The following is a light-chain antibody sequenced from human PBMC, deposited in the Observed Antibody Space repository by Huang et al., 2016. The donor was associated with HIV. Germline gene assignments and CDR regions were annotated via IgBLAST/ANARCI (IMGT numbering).Light chain of an antibody. Sequence: DIQMTQSPSSLSASVGDRVTITCRASQSLTNSLNWYQQRPGEAPRLLIFGASNLQSGVPSRISGTRSGTQFTLTITTLQPEDSAIYYCQQSYNTPRTFGQGTKVQI. CDR2: GAS. J-gene: IGKJ1*01. CDR3: QQSYNTPRT. CDR1: QSLTNS. V-gene: IGKV1-39*01.